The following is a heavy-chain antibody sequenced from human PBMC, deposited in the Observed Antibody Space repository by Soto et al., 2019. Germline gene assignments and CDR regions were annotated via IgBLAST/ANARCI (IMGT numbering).Heavy chain of an antibody. CDR2: IYYSGST. CDR1: GGSISSYY. V-gene: IGHV4-59*01. Sequence: SETLSLTCTVSGGSISSYYWSWIRQPPGKGLEWIGYIYYSGSTNYNPSLKSRVTISVDTSKNQFSLKLSSVTAVDTAVYYCARDYGPDYFDYWGQGTLVTVSS. CDR3: ARDYGPDYFDY. J-gene: IGHJ4*02. D-gene: IGHD4-17*01.